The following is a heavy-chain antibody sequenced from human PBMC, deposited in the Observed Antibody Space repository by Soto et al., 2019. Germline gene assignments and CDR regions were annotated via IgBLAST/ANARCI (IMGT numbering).Heavy chain of an antibody. J-gene: IGHJ4*02. D-gene: IGHD5-12*01. CDR2: IIPILGIA. CDR3: ARDAKWLRPFDY. Sequence: QVQLVQSGAEVKKPGSSVKVSCKASGGTFSSYTISWVRQAPGQGLEWMGRIIPILGIANYAQKFQGRVTITADKSTSTSYMELSSLISEDTAVYYGARDAKWLRPFDYWVQGTLVTVSS. CDR1: GGTFSSYT. V-gene: IGHV1-69*08.